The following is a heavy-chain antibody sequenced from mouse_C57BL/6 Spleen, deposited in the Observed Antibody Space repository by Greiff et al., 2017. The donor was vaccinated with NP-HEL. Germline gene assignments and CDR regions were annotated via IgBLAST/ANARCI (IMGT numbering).Heavy chain of an antibody. V-gene: IGHV1-22*01. J-gene: IGHJ4*01. Sequence: EVQLQQSGPELVKPGASVKMSCKASGYTFTDYNMHWVKQSHGKSLEWIGYINPNNGGTSYNQKFKGKATLTVNKSSSTAYMELRSLTSEDSAVYYCASPSYYYGSSYGYAMDYWGQGTSVTVSS. CDR1: GYTFTDYN. D-gene: IGHD1-1*01. CDR2: INPNNGGT. CDR3: ASPSYYYGSSYGYAMDY.